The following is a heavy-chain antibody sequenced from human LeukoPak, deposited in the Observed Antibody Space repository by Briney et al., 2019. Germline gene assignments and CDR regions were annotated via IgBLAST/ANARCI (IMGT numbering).Heavy chain of an antibody. V-gene: IGHV4-34*01. D-gene: IGHD3-3*01. CDR3: ARGRSRITIFGVVITNKGFDY. CDR2: INHSGST. Sequence: SETLSLTCAVYGGSFSGYYWSWIRQPPGKGLEWMGEINHSGSTNYNPSLKSRVTISVDTSKNQFYLKLSSVTAADTAVYYCARGRSRITIFGVVITNKGFDYWGQGTLVTVSS. CDR1: GGSFSGYY. J-gene: IGHJ4*02.